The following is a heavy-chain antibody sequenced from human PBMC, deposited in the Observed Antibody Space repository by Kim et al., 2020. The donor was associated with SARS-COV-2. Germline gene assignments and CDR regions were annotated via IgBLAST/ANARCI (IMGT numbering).Heavy chain of an antibody. CDR2: IYTSGST. CDR1: GGSISSGSYY. V-gene: IGHV4-61*02. D-gene: IGHD1-7*01. J-gene: IGHJ6*02. CDR3: ARASNRLDMPELLIDYYYYGMDV. Sequence: SETLSLTCTVSGGSISSGSYYWSWIRQPAGKGLEWIGRIYTSGSTNYNPSLKSRVTISVDTSKNQFSLKLSSVTAADTAVYYCARASNRLDMPELLIDYYYYGMDVWGQGTTVTVSS.